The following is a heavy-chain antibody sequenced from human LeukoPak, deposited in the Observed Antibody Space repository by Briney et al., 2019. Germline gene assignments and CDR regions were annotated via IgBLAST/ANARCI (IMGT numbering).Heavy chain of an antibody. Sequence: SETLSLTCAVYGGSFSGYYWSLIRQPPGKGLEWIGESNHSGSTNYNPPLKSRVTISVDTSKNQFSLKLSSVTAADTAVYYCARRTRIAAAGTKGYYFDYWGQGTLVTVSS. V-gene: IGHV4-34*01. D-gene: IGHD6-13*01. CDR1: GGSFSGYY. CDR3: ARRTRIAAAGTKGYYFDY. CDR2: SNHSGST. J-gene: IGHJ4*02.